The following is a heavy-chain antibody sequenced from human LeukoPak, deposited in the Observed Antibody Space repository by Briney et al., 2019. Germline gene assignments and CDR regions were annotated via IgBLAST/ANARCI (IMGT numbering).Heavy chain of an antibody. Sequence: GGSLRLSCAASGFTFSHYGMNWRRQAPGKGLEWVSTITSSGVYTYYADAVKGRFTISGDNAKNALYLQMNSLRAEDTAVYYCARDQEISIFGVVIPLDVWGQGTTVTVSS. CDR1: GFTFSHYG. CDR3: ARDQEISIFGVVIPLDV. V-gene: IGHV3-21*01. CDR2: ITSSGVYT. J-gene: IGHJ6*02. D-gene: IGHD3-3*01.